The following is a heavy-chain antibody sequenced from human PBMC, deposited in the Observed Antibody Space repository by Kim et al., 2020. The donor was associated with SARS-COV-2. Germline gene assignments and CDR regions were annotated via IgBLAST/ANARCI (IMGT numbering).Heavy chain of an antibody. CDR1: GDSFSSGGYY. CDR3: ARLTVDTALVPNDAFDI. Sequence: SETLSLTCTVSGDSFSSGGYYWTWIRQHAGKGLEWIGYVYYTGSTNSNPSLKSRLSISVDTSKTSFSLMLTSVTAADTAVYFCARLTVDTALVPNDAFDIWGPGTMVTVSS. CDR2: VYYTGST. D-gene: IGHD5-18*01. V-gene: IGHV4-31*03. J-gene: IGHJ3*02.